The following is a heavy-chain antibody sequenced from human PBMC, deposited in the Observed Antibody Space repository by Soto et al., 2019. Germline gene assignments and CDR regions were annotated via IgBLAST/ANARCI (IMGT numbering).Heavy chain of an antibody. D-gene: IGHD3-3*01. CDR1: GFTFSNAW. CDR2: IKSKTDGGTT. V-gene: IGHV3-15*07. Sequence: GGSLRLSCAASGFTFSNAWMNWVRQAPGKGLEWVGRIKSKTDGGTTDYAAPVKGRFTISRDDSKNTLYLQMNSLKTEDTAVYYCTTPWGYYDFWSGYYNYYGMDVWGQGTTVTVSS. J-gene: IGHJ6*02. CDR3: TTPWGYYDFWSGYYNYYGMDV.